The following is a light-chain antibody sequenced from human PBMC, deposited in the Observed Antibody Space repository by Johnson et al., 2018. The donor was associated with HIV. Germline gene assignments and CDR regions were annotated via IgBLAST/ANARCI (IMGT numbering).Light chain of an antibody. CDR3: GTWDSSLSAGGV. CDR2: DNN. V-gene: IGLV1-51*01. CDR1: ISNIGNNY. Sequence: QSVLTQPPSVSAAPGQKVTISCSGGISNIGNNYVSWYQQLPGTAPKLLIYDNNKRPSGIPDRFSGSKSGPSATLGITGLWPEDEADYYCGTWDSSLSAGGVFGTGTKVTVL. J-gene: IGLJ1*01.